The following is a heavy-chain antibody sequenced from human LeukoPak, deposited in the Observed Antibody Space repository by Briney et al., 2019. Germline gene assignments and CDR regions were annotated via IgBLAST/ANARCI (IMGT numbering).Heavy chain of an antibody. D-gene: IGHD4-17*01. V-gene: IGHV1-3*01. Sequence: ASVKVSCKASGYTFTSYAMHWVRQAPGQRLEWMGWINAGNGNTKYSQKFQGRVTMTTDTSTSTAYMELRSLRSDDTAVYYCARNGDLNGDYWGQGTLVTVSS. CDR3: ARNGDLNGDY. J-gene: IGHJ4*02. CDR1: GYTFTSYA. CDR2: INAGNGNT.